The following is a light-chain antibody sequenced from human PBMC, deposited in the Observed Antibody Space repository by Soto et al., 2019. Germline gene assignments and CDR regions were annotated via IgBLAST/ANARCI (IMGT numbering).Light chain of an antibody. J-gene: IGKJ5*01. CDR1: QSLVHSDGIAY. CDR3: MQGTHWPIP. V-gene: IGKV2-30*02. Sequence: DVEMTLSTLSLPVTLGQPASISCRCNQSLVHSDGIAYFSWFQQRPGRSQRRLIYKVYNRDSGVQARFSGSGSGNDFALKIRRVEAEDVGVYYCMQGTHWPIPVGQGTRLDI. CDR2: KVY.